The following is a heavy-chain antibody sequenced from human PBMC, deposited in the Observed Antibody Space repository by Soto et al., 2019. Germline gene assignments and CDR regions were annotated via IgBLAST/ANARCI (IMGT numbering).Heavy chain of an antibody. CDR2: ISGSAGVT. J-gene: IGHJ4*02. CDR1: GFTFSSNA. Sequence: EVQLLASGGGLVQPGGSLRLSCTASGFTFSSNAMSWVRQAPGKGLEWVSSISGSAGVTYYADSVKGRFTISRDNSKNALYLQMNSLRAEDTAVYYCAKDWVSGSSPYWGQGTLVTVSS. V-gene: IGHV3-23*01. D-gene: IGHD2-15*01. CDR3: AKDWVSGSSPY.